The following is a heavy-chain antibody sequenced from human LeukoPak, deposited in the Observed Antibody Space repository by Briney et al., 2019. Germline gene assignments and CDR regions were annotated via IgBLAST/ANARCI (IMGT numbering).Heavy chain of an antibody. J-gene: IGHJ4*02. CDR3: AKEGISGYTPPFDY. CDR1: GFTFSSYG. CDR2: IRYDGSNK. Sequence: GGSLRLSCAASGFTFSSYGMHWVRQAPGKGLEWVAFIRYDGSNKYYADSVKGRFTISRDNSKNTLYLQMNSLRAEDTAVYYCAKEGISGYTPPFDYWGQGTLVTVSS. D-gene: IGHD3-22*01. V-gene: IGHV3-30*02.